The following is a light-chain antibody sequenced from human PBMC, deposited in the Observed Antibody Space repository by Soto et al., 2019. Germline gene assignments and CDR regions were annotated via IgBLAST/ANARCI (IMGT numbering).Light chain of an antibody. V-gene: IGKV1-5*01. Sequence: DIQMTQSPSTLSASVGDRVTITCRASQSISSWLAWYQQKPGKAPKLLIYDASSLESGVPSRFSGSGSGTEFTLAISSQQPDDFATYYCQQYNSYSLITFGQGTRLEIK. J-gene: IGKJ5*01. CDR1: QSISSW. CDR2: DAS. CDR3: QQYNSYSLIT.